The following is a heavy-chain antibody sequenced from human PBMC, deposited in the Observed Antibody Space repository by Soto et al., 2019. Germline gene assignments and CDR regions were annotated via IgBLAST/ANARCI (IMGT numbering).Heavy chain of an antibody. CDR3: AKWNGYGDH. CDR2: VSGGSGTT. D-gene: IGHD1-1*01. CDR1: GFSFSTYG. J-gene: IGHJ4*02. V-gene: IGHV3-23*01. Sequence: EVQLLESGGGLVQPGGSLRLSCAVSGFSFSTYGETWVRQAPGKGLEWVSGVSGGSGTTHYVDSVKGRFTITGDTSKNTVYLQMNSLRVEDTAVYYCAKWNGYGDHWGQGTLVTVSS.